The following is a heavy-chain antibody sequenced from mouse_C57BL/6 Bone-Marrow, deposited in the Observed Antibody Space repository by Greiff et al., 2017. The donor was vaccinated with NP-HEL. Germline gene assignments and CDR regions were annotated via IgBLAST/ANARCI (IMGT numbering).Heavy chain of an antibody. V-gene: IGHV12-3*01. J-gene: IGHJ3*01. D-gene: IGHD2-3*01. CDR1: GFPFTSGYY. CDR3: AGDSDGYYGFAY. Sequence: VKLMESGPGLVKPSQSLFLTCSITGFPFTSGYYWFWIRQSPGKLLECMGYITHSGETFYNSSLPSPITITRETSKNQFFLQLSSVTTEDTAMYYCAGDSDGYYGFAYWGQGTLVTVSA. CDR2: ITHSGET.